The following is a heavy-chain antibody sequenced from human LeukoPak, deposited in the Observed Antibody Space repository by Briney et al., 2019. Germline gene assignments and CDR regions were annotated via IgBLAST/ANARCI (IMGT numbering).Heavy chain of an antibody. D-gene: IGHD1-1*01. Sequence: GGPLRLSCAPSGFTFTYAWMNWVRQATGKGLEWVGRLKSKTDGGSTDYAARVKGRFSISRDDSRNTVFLQMDSLKTEDTGVYFCTTITPTGWAFDNWGQGTLVTVSS. V-gene: IGHV3-15*01. J-gene: IGHJ4*02. CDR3: TTITPTGWAFDN. CDR1: GFTFTYAW. CDR2: LKSKTDGGST.